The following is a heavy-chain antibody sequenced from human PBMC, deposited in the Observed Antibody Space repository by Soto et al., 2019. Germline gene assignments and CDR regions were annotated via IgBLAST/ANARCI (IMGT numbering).Heavy chain of an antibody. CDR1: GFDFNGYA. V-gene: IGHV3-23*01. CDR2: ITGGGTSI. J-gene: IGHJ4*02. CDR3: AKHQYSFAHYIDH. Sequence: GGSLRLSCAASGFDFNGYAMSWVRQAPGKGLQWVSVITGGGTSIYYAASVKGRFSIARDKSSNTLVLHMSSLRAEDTALYYCAKHQYSFAHYIDHWGQGTQVTVSS. D-gene: IGHD5-12*01.